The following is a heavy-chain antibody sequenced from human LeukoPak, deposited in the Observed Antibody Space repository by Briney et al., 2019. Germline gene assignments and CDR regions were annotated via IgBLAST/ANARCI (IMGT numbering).Heavy chain of an antibody. D-gene: IGHD3-9*01. CDR3: ARGNILTGYEY. CDR2: ISSSGGTI. Sequence: GGSLRLSCAASGFTFSNYNMNWVRQAPGKGLEWVSYISSSGGTIYYADSVKGRFTISRENAKNSLYLQMNSLRAGDTAVYYCARGNILTGYEYWGQGTLVTVSS. V-gene: IGHV3-48*01. CDR1: GFTFSNYN. J-gene: IGHJ4*02.